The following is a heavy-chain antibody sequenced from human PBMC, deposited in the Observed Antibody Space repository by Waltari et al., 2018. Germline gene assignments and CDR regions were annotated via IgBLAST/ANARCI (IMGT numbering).Heavy chain of an antibody. CDR3: ARDSPPPITEWLLSIDAFDI. J-gene: IGHJ3*02. CDR1: GGSFSGYY. V-gene: IGHV4-34*01. D-gene: IGHD3-3*01. CDR2: INHSGRT. Sequence: QVQLQQWGAGLLKPSETLSLTCAVYGGSFSGYYWSWIRQPPGKGLEWIGEINHSGRTNYNPSLKSRVTISVDTSKNQFSLKLSSVTAANTAVYYCARDSPPPITEWLLSIDAFDIWGQGTMVTVSS.